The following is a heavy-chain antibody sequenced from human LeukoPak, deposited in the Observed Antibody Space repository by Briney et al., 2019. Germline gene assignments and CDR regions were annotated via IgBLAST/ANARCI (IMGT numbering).Heavy chain of an antibody. CDR3: ARGRYCSGGSCYSTAYYYMDV. Sequence: GASVKVSCKASGYTFTSYDINWVRQATGQGLEWMGWMNPNSGNTGYAQKFQGRVTITRNTSISTAYMELSSLRSEDTAVYYCARGRYCSGGSCYSTAYYYMDVWGKGTTVTVSS. J-gene: IGHJ6*03. CDR1: GYTFTSYD. V-gene: IGHV1-8*03. CDR2: MNPNSGNT. D-gene: IGHD2-15*01.